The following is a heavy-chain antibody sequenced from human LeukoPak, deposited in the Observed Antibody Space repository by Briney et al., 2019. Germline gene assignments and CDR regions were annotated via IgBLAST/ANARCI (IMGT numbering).Heavy chain of an antibody. CDR3: ARVYDSSGYSFDY. Sequence: GGSLRLSCAASGFTFSSYAMSWVRQAPGKGLEWVSYIISSGSTIYYADSVKGRFTISRDNAKNSLYLQMNSLRAEDTAVYYCARVYDSSGYSFDYWGQGTLVTVSS. V-gene: IGHV3-48*04. J-gene: IGHJ4*02. CDR2: IISSGSTI. CDR1: GFTFSSYA. D-gene: IGHD3-22*01.